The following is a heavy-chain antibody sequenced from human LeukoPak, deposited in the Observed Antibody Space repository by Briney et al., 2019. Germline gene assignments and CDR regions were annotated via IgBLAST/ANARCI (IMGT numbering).Heavy chain of an antibody. J-gene: IGHJ6*03. V-gene: IGHV1-24*01. Sequence: ASVKVSCKVSGYTLTELSMHWVRQAPGKGLEWMGGFDPEDGETIYAQKFQGRVTMTRDTSISTAYMELSRLRSDDTAVYYCARTLGRTGSYYDFWSGYSPDYYMDVWGKGTTVTVSS. CDR1: GYTLTELS. CDR2: FDPEDGET. D-gene: IGHD3-3*01. CDR3: ARTLGRTGSYYDFWSGYSPDYYMDV.